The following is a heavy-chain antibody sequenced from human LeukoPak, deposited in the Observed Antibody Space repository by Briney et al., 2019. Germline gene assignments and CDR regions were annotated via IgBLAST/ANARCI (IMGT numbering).Heavy chain of an antibody. CDR2: VSSEVSIK. CDR1: GLTLSRYG. D-gene: IGHD6-13*01. Sequence: PGGSLRLSCVASGLTLSRYGIHSARQDPGEGLEWLTVVSSEVSIKYNADSVKGRFTISRVTCKNSVYLQMNSLGGEDMSFYYCARGYSSSWLGYIDYWGQGTLVTVSA. J-gene: IGHJ4*02. CDR3: ARGYSSSWLGYIDY. V-gene: IGHV3-30*03.